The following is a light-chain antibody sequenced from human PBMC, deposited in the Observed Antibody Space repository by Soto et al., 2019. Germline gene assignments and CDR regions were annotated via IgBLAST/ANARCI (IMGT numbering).Light chain of an antibody. Sequence: EIVLTQSPGTLSLSPGERATLSCRAGQSVSSNLAWYQQKPGQAPRLLIYGASTRATGIPARFTGSGSGTEFTLTISSLQFDDSAVYYCQQYNNWWTFGQGTKWIS. J-gene: IGKJ1*01. CDR1: QSVSSN. CDR2: GAS. CDR3: QQYNNWWT. V-gene: IGKV3-15*01.